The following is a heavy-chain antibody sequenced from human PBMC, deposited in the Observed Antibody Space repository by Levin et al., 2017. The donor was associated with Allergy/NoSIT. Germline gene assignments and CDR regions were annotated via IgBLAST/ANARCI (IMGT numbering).Heavy chain of an antibody. V-gene: IGHV3-33*01. D-gene: IGHD6-13*01. CDR2: IWSDGSKK. Sequence: SCAASGFMFSNSGMHWVRQAPGKGLEWVAVIWSDGSKKYYADSVKGRFTISRDNSKNTLYLQMNSLRAEDTAVYYCARLYSNSWYTDYGMDVWGQGTTVTVSS. CDR3: ARLYSNSWYTDYGMDV. J-gene: IGHJ6*02. CDR1: GFMFSNSG.